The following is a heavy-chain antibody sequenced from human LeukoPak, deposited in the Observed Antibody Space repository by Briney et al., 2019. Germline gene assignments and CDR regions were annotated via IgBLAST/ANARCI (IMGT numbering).Heavy chain of an antibody. CDR3: ARDQDSLDY. J-gene: IGHJ4*02. D-gene: IGHD5-18*01. CDR2: ISASGSNT. CDR1: GFTFTNYA. Sequence: GGSLRLSCAASGFTFTNYAMIWVRQAPGKGLESVSSISASGSNTYYADSVKGRFTISRDNSKNTLYLQMNSLRAEDTAVYYCARDQDSLDYWGQGTLVTVSS. V-gene: IGHV3-23*01.